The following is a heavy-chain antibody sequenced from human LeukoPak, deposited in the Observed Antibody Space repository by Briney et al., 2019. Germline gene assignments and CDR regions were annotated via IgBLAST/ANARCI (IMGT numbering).Heavy chain of an antibody. CDR1: GFTFSSYA. Sequence: GRSLRLSCAASGFTFSSYAMHWVRQAPGKGLEWVAVISYDGSNKYYADSVKGRFTISRDNSKNTLYLQMNSLRAEDTAVYYCARDSYKSSSWYSRGYFQHWGQGTLVTVSS. J-gene: IGHJ1*01. V-gene: IGHV3-30-3*01. CDR2: ISYDGSNK. CDR3: ARDSYKSSSWYSRGYFQH. D-gene: IGHD6-13*01.